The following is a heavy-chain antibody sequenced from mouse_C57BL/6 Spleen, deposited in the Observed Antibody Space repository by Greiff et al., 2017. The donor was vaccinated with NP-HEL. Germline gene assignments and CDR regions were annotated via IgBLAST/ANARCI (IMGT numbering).Heavy chain of an antibody. V-gene: IGHV1-47*01. CDR3: ARTHYYGYDMDY. CDR2: FHPYNDDT. J-gene: IGHJ4*01. Sequence: VQLQQSGAELVKPGASVKMSCKASGYTFTTYPIEWMKQNHGKSLEWIGNFHPYNDDTKYNEKFKGKATLTVETSSSTVYLQLSRLTSDDSAVYYCARTHYYGYDMDYWGQGTSVTVSS. CDR1: GYTFTTYP. D-gene: IGHD1-2*01.